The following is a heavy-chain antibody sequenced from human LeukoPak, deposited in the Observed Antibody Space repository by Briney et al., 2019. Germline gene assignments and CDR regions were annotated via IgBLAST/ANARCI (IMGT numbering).Heavy chain of an antibody. CDR2: IYYSGST. J-gene: IGHJ4*02. CDR1: GGSISSYY. CDR3: ASTMVRGVTPFDY. Sequence: SETLSLTCTVSGGSISSYYWSWIRQPPGKGLEWIGYIYYSGSTNYNPSLKSRVTISVDTSKNQFSLKLSSVTAADTAVYYCASTMVRGVTPFDYWGQGTLVTVSS. D-gene: IGHD3-10*01. V-gene: IGHV4-59*08.